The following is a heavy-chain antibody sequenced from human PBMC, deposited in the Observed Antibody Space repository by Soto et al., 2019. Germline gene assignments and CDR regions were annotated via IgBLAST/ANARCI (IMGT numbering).Heavy chain of an antibody. CDR2: ISSSGSTI. CDR3: ARVSRLQIAYFDY. Sequence: GGSLRLSCAASGLEVSYNYMNWVRQAPGKGLEWVSYISSSGSTIYYADSVKGRFTISRDNAKNSLYLQMNSLRAEDTAVYYCARVSRLQIAYFDYWGQGTLVTVSS. J-gene: IGHJ4*02. D-gene: IGHD6-25*01. V-gene: IGHV3-11*01. CDR1: GLEVSYNY.